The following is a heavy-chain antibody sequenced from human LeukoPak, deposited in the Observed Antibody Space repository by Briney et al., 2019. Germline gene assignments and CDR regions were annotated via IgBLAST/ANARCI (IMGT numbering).Heavy chain of an antibody. CDR3: ARIGYSSSSFGY. J-gene: IGHJ4*02. D-gene: IGHD6-13*01. V-gene: IGHV3-7*01. Sequence: GGSLRLSCAASGFRLTNYWMSWVRQAPGKGLEWVANIKQDGSEKDYVDSMKGRFTISRDNAKNSVYLQVNSLRAEDTAVYYCARIGYSSSSFGYWGQGTLVTVSS. CDR1: GFRLTNYW. CDR2: IKQDGSEK.